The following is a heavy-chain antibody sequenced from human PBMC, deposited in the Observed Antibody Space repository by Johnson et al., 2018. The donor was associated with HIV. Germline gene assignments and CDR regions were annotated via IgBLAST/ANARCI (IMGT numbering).Heavy chain of an antibody. J-gene: IGHJ3*01. CDR3: AREISRYYYDYAAFDL. Sequence: EVQLVESGGGLVQPGGSLRLSCAASGFTVSSNYMSWVRQAPGKGLEWVSVISGSGGSTYYADSVKGRFTISRDNSRSTVYLHMINLRADDTALYYCAREISRYYYDYAAFDLWGQGTTVTVSS. D-gene: IGHD3-22*01. V-gene: IGHV3-23*04. CDR2: ISGSGGST. CDR1: GFTVSSNY.